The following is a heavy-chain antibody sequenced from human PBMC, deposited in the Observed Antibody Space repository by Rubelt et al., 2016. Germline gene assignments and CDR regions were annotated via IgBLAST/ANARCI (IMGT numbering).Heavy chain of an antibody. Sequence: GQLQQWGAGLLKPSETLSLTCAVYGGSFSAYYWSWIRQRPGEGLEWIGEINRGGGTSYNPSLKSRVTISVDMSKNQVSLKLSSVTAADTAVYYCARGRESQLRGYCYSGSCGFDFWGQGTLVTVSS. V-gene: IGHV4-34*02. CDR1: GGSFSAYY. CDR2: INRGGGT. J-gene: IGHJ4*02. D-gene: IGHD2-15*01. CDR3: ARGRESQLRGYCYSGSCGFDF.